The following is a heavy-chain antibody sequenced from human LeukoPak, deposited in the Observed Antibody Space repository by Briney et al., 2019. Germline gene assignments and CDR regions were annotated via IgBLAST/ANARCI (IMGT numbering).Heavy chain of an antibody. CDR2: ISSNGGST. Sequence: GSLRLSCAASGFTFSSYAMHWVRQAPGKGLEYVSAISSNGGSTYYANSVKGRFTISRDNSKNTLYLQMGSLRAEDMAVYYCARVLQDSDYWGQGTLVTVSS. V-gene: IGHV3-64*01. CDR1: GFTFSSYA. D-gene: IGHD4-11*01. J-gene: IGHJ4*02. CDR3: ARVLQDSDY.